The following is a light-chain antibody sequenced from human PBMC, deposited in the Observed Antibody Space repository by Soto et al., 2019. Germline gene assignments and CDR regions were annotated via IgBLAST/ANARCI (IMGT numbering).Light chain of an antibody. Sequence: DIQVAQSPSSLSASVGDRVTITCRASQRIDNFLAWYQQKPGKVPKLLIYAASTLEPGVPSRFSASGSGIDFTLTISSLQPEDVATYYCQKYNSGPRTFGQGTKLEI. J-gene: IGKJ1*01. CDR3: QKYNSGPRT. V-gene: IGKV1-27*01. CDR2: AAS. CDR1: QRIDNF.